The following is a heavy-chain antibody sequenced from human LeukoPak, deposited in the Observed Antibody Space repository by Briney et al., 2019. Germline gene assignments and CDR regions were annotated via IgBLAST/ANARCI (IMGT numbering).Heavy chain of an antibody. D-gene: IGHD6-13*01. J-gene: IGHJ4*02. CDR2: IYYSGST. Sequence: SETLSLTCTVSGGSISSYYWSWIRQPPGKGLEWIGYIYYSGSTSYNPSLKSRVTISVDTSKNQFSLKLSSVTAADTAVYYCARGQQQLRSGYYFDYWGQGTLVTVSS. CDR3: ARGQQQLRSGYYFDY. V-gene: IGHV4-59*01. CDR1: GGSISSYY.